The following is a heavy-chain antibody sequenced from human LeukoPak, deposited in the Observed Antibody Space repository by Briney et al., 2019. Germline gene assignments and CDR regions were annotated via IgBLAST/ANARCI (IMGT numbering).Heavy chain of an antibody. CDR2: IRSKANSYAT. V-gene: IGHV3-73*01. Sequence: GGSLRLSCAASGFTFSGSAMHWVRQASGKGLEWVGRIRSKANSYATACAASVKGRFTISRDDSKNTAYLQMNSLKTEDTAVYYCTRRAVATRDRGPTVDYWGQGTLVTVSS. J-gene: IGHJ4*02. CDR3: TRRAVATRDRGPTVDY. D-gene: IGHD3-10*01. CDR1: GFTFSGSA.